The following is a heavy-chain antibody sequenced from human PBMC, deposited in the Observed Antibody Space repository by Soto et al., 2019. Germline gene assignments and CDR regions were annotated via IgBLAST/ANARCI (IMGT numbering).Heavy chain of an antibody. J-gene: IGHJ6*02. CDR3: ARGCSGGSCYQYYYYYGMDV. D-gene: IGHD2-15*01. CDR2: IIPIFGTA. V-gene: IGHV1-69*01. Sequence: QVQLVQSGAEVKKPGSSVKVSCKASGGTFSSYAISWVRQAPGQGLEWMGGIIPIFGTANYAQQFQGRVTITADESTSTAYMELSSLRSEDTAVYYCARGCSGGSCYQYYYYYGMDVWGQGTTVTVSS. CDR1: GGTFSSYA.